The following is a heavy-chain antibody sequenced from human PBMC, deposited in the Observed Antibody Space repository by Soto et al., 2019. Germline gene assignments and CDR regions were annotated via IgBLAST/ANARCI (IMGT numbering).Heavy chain of an antibody. CDR3: AKDLCYGTDWPYFDR. CDR2: ISYDGKEK. CDR1: GFNIKSFG. J-gene: IGHJ4*02. Sequence: QVRLVESGGGVDQPGRSLRLSCAASGFNIKSFGMDWVRQAPGKGLEWIAFISYDGKEKQYADSVKGRFTVSTDNSNTLFLQMHGLRGEDTAVYFCAKDLCYGTDWPYFDRRGQGTLVIVSS. V-gene: IGHV3-30*18. D-gene: IGHD3-9*01.